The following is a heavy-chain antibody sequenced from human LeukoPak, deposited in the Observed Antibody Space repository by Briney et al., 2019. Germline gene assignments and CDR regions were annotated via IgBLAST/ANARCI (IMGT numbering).Heavy chain of an antibody. CDR3: ARTSSGYTLDY. D-gene: IGHD3-22*01. CDR2: IYYSGST. Sequence: SETLSLTCTVSGGSISSHYWSWIRQPPGKGLEWIGYIYYSGSTNYNPSLKSRVTISVDTSKNQFSLKLSSVTAADTAVYYCARTSSGYTLDYWGQGTLVTVSS. V-gene: IGHV4-59*11. J-gene: IGHJ4*02. CDR1: GGSISSHY.